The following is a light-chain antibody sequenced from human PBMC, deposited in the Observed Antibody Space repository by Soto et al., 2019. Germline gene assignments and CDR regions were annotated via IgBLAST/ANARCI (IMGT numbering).Light chain of an antibody. CDR3: QQYGTSPLT. V-gene: IGKV3-20*01. Sequence: EIVLTQSPGTLSLSPGERDTLSCRASQSVGSTYLAWYQQKPGQAPKLLIYGVSSRATGIPDRFSGSGSGTDFTLTISRLEPEDFAVYYCQQYGTSPLTFGPGTKVDI. CDR2: GVS. J-gene: IGKJ3*01. CDR1: QSVGSTY.